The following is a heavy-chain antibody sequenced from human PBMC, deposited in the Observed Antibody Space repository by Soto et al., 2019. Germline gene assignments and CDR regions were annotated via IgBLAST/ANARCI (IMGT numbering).Heavy chain of an antibody. J-gene: IGHJ6*02. CDR3: ARGAVAGVDYGMDV. Sequence: ETLSLTCTVSGGSISGYYWNWIRQPAGKGLEWIGRVYSSGGTNYNPSLKSRVTMSRDTSKRSFSLKLTSVTAADTAVYYCARGAVAGVDYGMDVWGQGTTVTVSS. V-gene: IGHV4-4*07. D-gene: IGHD6-19*01. CDR1: GGSISGYY. CDR2: VYSSGGT.